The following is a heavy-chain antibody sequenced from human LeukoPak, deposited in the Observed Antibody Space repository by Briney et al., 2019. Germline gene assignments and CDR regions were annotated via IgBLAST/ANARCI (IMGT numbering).Heavy chain of an antibody. CDR3: AQSQYYYGSGSHDY. J-gene: IGHJ4*02. CDR2: INSDGSST. V-gene: IGHV3-74*01. Sequence: GGSLRLSCAASGFTFSSYWMHWVRQAPGKGLVWVSRINSDGSSTSYADSVKGRFTISRDNAKNTLYLQMNSLRAEDTAVYYCAQSQYYYGSGSHDYWGQGTLVTVSS. D-gene: IGHD3-10*01. CDR1: GFTFSSYW.